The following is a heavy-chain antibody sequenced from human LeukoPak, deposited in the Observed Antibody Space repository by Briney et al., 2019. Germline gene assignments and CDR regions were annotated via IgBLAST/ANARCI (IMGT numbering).Heavy chain of an antibody. CDR2: INHSGST. J-gene: IGHJ5*02. V-gene: IGHV4-34*01. D-gene: IGHD4-17*01. CDR1: GGSFSGYY. CDR3: ARRPLRVTTRGDWFDP. Sequence: SETLSLTCAVYGGSFSGYYWSWIRQPPGKGLEWIGEINHSGSTNYNPSLKSRVAISVDTSKNQFSLKLSSVTAADTAVYYCARRPLRVTTRGDWFDPWGQGTLVTVSS.